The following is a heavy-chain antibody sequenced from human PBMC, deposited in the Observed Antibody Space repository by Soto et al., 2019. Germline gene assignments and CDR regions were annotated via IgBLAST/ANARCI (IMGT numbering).Heavy chain of an antibody. CDR1: GGSISSYY. CDR3: ARIPIVATIKGVDY. D-gene: IGHD5-12*01. V-gene: IGHV4-59*12. J-gene: IGHJ4*02. Sequence: SETLSLTCTVSGGSISSYYWSWIRQPPGKGLEWIGYIYYSGSTNYNPSLKSRVTISVDTSKNQFSLKLSSVTAADTAVYYCARIPIVATIKGVDYWGQGTLVTVSS. CDR2: IYYSGST.